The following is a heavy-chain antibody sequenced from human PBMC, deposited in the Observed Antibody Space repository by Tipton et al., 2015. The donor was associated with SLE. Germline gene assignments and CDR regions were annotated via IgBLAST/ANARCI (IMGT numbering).Heavy chain of an antibody. CDR1: GFTFSNYW. D-gene: IGHD2-21*01. J-gene: IGHJ4*02. V-gene: IGHV3-7*01. CDR3: ARAIAARDAY. Sequence: SLRLSCAASGFTFSNYWMSWVRQAPGKGLEWVANIKQDGSEKYYVDSVKGRFSISRDNAKNSLYLQMNSLRAEDTAVYYCARAIAARDAYWGQGTPVTVSS. CDR2: IKQDGSEK.